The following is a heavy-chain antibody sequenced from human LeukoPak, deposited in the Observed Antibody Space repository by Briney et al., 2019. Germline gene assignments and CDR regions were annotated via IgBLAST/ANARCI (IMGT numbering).Heavy chain of an antibody. D-gene: IGHD3-10*01. V-gene: IGHV4-61*01. CDR2: MYYSGRN. CDR1: GYSISSGYY. CDR3: ARGYGSGSYYNE. Sequence: SETLSLTCAVSGYSISSGYYWSWIRPTPGKGMEWIGYMYYSGRNNYNPSVKGRVTITVETEKNKLSLRLRSVTAADTAVYYCARGYGSGSYYNEWGQGTLVTVSS. J-gene: IGHJ4*02.